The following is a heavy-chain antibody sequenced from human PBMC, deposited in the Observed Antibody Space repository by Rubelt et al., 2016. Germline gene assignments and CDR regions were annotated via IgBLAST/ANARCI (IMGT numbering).Heavy chain of an antibody. V-gene: IGHV4-39*01. D-gene: IGHD3-3*01. Sequence: QLQLQESGPGLVKPSETLSLTCTVSGDSISTSSSYYWGWIRQPPGKGLEWIGSIYYDGSIYYNPSLKGRVTMSVDTSKNHFSLRLSSVTAADTALYYCARHHVQNFWSDCWFDPWGQGTLVTVSS. CDR3: ARHHVQNFWSDCWFDP. J-gene: IGHJ5*02. CDR1: GDSISTSSSYY. CDR2: IYYDGSI.